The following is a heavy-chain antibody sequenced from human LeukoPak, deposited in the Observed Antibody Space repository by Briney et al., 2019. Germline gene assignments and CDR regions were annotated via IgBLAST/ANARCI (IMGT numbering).Heavy chain of an antibody. J-gene: IGHJ3*01. Sequence: SQTLSLTCAVYGGSFSGYYWNWVRQPPGKGLEWIGEISHSERTNYNPSLKSRVTISIDTSKNHFSLKLNSVTAADTAVYYCTMGTGSFANWGQGTMVTVSS. CDR2: ISHSERT. CDR3: TMGTGSFAN. D-gene: IGHD1-26*01. CDR1: GGSFSGYY. V-gene: IGHV4-34*01.